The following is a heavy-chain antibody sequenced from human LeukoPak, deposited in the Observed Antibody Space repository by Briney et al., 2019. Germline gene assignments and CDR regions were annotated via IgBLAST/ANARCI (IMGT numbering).Heavy chain of an antibody. J-gene: IGHJ4*02. CDR2: INQDGSVK. V-gene: IGHV3-7*01. CDR1: GFSFSNYW. CDR3: ATLRRASPGDY. Sequence: QPGGSLRLSCAASGFSFSNYWMKWVRQAPEKGLEWVANINQDGSVKVYVDSVKGRFIISRDNAKNSLYLQMNSLGPDDTAVYYCATLRRASPGDYWGQGTLVTVSS. D-gene: IGHD3-10*01.